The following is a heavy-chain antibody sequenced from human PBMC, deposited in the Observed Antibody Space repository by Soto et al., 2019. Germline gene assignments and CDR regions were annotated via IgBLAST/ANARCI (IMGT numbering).Heavy chain of an antibody. Sequence: ASVKVSCKASGYTFTSYYMHWVRQAPGQGLEWMGIINPSGGSTSYAQKFQGRVTMTRDTSTSTVYMELSSLRSEDTAVYYCARDRVGQRNYDFWSGYSGHYYYGMDVWGQGTTVTVSS. D-gene: IGHD3-3*01. CDR2: INPSGGST. V-gene: IGHV1-46*01. CDR1: GYTFTSYY. J-gene: IGHJ6*02. CDR3: ARDRVGQRNYDFWSGYSGHYYYGMDV.